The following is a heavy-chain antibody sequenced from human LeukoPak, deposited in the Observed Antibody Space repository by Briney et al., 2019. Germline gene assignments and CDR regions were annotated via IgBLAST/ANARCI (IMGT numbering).Heavy chain of an antibody. Sequence: GGSLRLSCAASGFTASSNYMSWVRQAPGKGLEWVSVIYSGGSTFYADSVKGRFTISRDNSKNTLYLQMNSLGAEDTAVYYCARSSSGYGYGLGYWGQGTLVTVSS. CDR3: ARSSSGYGYGLGY. J-gene: IGHJ4*02. D-gene: IGHD5-18*01. CDR2: IYSGGST. CDR1: GFTASSNY. V-gene: IGHV3-53*01.